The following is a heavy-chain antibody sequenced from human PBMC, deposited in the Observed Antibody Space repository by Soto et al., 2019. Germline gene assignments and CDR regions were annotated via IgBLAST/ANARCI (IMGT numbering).Heavy chain of an antibody. CDR2: IKQDGSEK. CDR3: ARDTYSSSCPNRFAP. Sequence: GGSLRLSCAASGFTFSSYWMSWVRQAPGKGLEWVANIKQDGSEKYYVDSVKGRFTISIDNAKNSLYLQMNSLRAEHTAVYYCARDTYSSSCPNRFAPWGQGTLVTVSS. V-gene: IGHV3-7*03. J-gene: IGHJ5*02. D-gene: IGHD6-13*01. CDR1: GFTFSSYW.